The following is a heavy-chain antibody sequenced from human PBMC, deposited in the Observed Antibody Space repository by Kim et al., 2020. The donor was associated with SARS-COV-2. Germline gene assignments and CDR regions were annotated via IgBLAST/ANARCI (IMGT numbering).Heavy chain of an antibody. CDR1: DFISSDSG. CDR3: ARGTHHAFDR. Sequence: GGSLRLSCAVSDFISSDSGLHWVRQAPGQGLVWISRIGSDGSASRYADSVKGRFTIARDSAQNTPYLQMNRLSVEDTAVYYWARGTHHAFDRWGQGSLVTVSS. J-gene: IGHJ5*02. D-gene: IGHD3-10*01. V-gene: IGHV3-74*01. CDR2: IGSDGSAS.